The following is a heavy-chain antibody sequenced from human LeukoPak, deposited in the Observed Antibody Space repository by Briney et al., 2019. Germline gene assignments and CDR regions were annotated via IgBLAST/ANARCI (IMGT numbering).Heavy chain of an antibody. J-gene: IGHJ3*02. CDR2: ISYDGSNK. Sequence: PGRSLRLSCAASGFIFSSYAMHWVRQAPGKGLEWVAVISYDGSNKYYADSVKGRFTISRDNSKNTLYLQMNSLRAEDTAVYYCARGGSSWDFAFDIWGQGTMVTVSS. CDR1: GFIFSSYA. V-gene: IGHV3-30*04. D-gene: IGHD6-13*01. CDR3: ARGGSSWDFAFDI.